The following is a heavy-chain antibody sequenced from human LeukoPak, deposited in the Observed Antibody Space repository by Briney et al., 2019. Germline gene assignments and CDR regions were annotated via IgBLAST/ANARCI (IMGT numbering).Heavy chain of an antibody. D-gene: IGHD1-1*01. CDR3: ARDLVGYNWNDKGGDY. CDR1: GYTFTNYG. J-gene: IGHJ4*02. V-gene: IGHV1-18*01. Sequence: ASVKVSCKASGYTFTNYGITWIRQAPGQGLEWMGWISLYNGNTNYAQKLQGRVTMTTDTSTSTAYMELRSLRSDDTAVYYCARDLVGYNWNDKGGDYWGQGTLVTVSS. CDR2: ISLYNGNT.